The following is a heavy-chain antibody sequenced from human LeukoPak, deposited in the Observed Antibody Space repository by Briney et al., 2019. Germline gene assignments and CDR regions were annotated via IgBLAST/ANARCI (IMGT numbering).Heavy chain of an antibody. CDR1: GGSISSSSYY. CDR2: IYYSGST. Sequence: KTSETLSLTCTVSGGSISSSSYYWGWIRQPPGKGLEWIGSIYYSGSTYYNPSLKSRVTISVDTSKNQFSLKLSSVTAADTAVYYCARGRAGPTVVTLYGMDVWGQGTTVTVSS. V-gene: IGHV4-39*07. CDR3: ARGRAGPTVVTLYGMDV. D-gene: IGHD4-23*01. J-gene: IGHJ6*02.